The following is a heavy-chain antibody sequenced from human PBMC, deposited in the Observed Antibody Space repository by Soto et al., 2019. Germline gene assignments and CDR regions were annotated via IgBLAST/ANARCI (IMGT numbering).Heavy chain of an antibody. D-gene: IGHD2-8*02. Sequence: HEHLVQSGAEVKRPGASLKVSCKASGYSFTGYYIHWVRQAPGQGLEWMGWINPDSGATNYAQNFQGRVTLTSDTSSSTASLDLTRLTSDDPAVYYCARGDYGTGGYPFPYFAYWGQGTLVIVSS. J-gene: IGHJ4*02. CDR1: GYSFTGYY. CDR3: ARGDYGTGGYPFPYFAY. V-gene: IGHV1-2*02. CDR2: INPDSGAT.